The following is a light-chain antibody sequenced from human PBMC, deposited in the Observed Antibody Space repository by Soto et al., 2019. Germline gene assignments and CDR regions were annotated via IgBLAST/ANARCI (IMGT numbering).Light chain of an antibody. V-gene: IGLV1-44*01. J-gene: IGLJ1*01. Sequence: QSALTQPPSASGTPGQRGTISCSGSSSNIGANTVNWYQQLPGTAPKLLISNNDQRPSGVPDRFSGSKSGTSASLAISGLQSEDDADYYCAAWDDSLYGRVFGSGTKVTVL. CDR2: NND. CDR1: SSNIGANT. CDR3: AAWDDSLYGRV.